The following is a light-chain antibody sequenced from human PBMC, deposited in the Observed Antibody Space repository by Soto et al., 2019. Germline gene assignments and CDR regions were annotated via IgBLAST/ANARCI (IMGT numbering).Light chain of an antibody. CDR2: GAA. CDR3: QQYGSSLLT. CDR1: QSVSSSY. Sequence: EIVLTQSPGTLSLSPGERATLSCRASQSVSSSYLAWYQQKPGQAPRLLIYGAASRATGIPDRFSGSGSGTDFTITISSLEPEDFAVYYCQQYGSSLLTFGPGTKVDIK. V-gene: IGKV3-20*01. J-gene: IGKJ3*01.